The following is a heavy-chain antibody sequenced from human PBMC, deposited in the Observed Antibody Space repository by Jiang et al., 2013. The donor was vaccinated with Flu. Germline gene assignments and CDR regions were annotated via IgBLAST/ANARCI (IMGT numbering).Heavy chain of an antibody. CDR3: AGRGLVAPLGFFDS. Sequence: KPSETLSLTCTVSGGTVSGYYWSWIRQPPGKGLEFIGHMYYSGSANYNPSLKSRVTISVDTSKNQFSLKLNSVTAADTAVYYCAGRGLVAPLGFFDSWGPGTLVTVSS. CDR1: GGTVSGYY. CDR2: MYYSGSA. D-gene: IGHD6-6*01. J-gene: IGHJ4*02. V-gene: IGHV4-59*02.